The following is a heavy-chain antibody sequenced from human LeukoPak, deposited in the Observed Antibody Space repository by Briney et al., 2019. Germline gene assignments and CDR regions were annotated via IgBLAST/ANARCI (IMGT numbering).Heavy chain of an antibody. Sequence: RTGGSLRLSCAASGFTFSSYAMHWVRQAPGKGLEWVAFIRYDGSNKYYADSVKGRFTISRDNSKNTLYLQMNSLRAEDTAVYYCAKVPRWGSYPLDYWGQGTLVTVSS. CDR1: GFTFSSYA. V-gene: IGHV3-30*02. D-gene: IGHD3-16*01. CDR3: AKVPRWGSYPLDY. CDR2: IRYDGSNK. J-gene: IGHJ4*02.